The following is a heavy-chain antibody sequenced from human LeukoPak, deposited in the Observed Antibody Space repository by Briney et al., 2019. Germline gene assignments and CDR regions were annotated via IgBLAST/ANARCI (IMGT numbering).Heavy chain of an antibody. CDR1: GGSISSGGYS. D-gene: IGHD6-13*01. V-gene: IGHV4-30-2*01. J-gene: IGHJ4*02. CDR2: IYHSGIT. Sequence: SQTLSLTCAVSGGSISSGGYSWSWIRQPPGKGLEWIGYIYHSGITYYNPSLKSRVAISVDKSKNQFSLKLSSVTAADTAVYYCASHIATAGIDYWGQGTLVTVSS. CDR3: ASHIATAGIDY.